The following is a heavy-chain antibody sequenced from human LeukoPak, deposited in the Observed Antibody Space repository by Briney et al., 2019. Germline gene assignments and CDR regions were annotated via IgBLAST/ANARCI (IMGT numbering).Heavy chain of an antibody. V-gene: IGHV4-59*08. CDR2: IYYSGST. D-gene: IGHD5-12*01. J-gene: IGHJ3*02. Sequence: PSETLSLTCTVSGGSISSYYWSWIRQPPGKGLEWIGYIYYSGSTNYNPSLKSRVTISVDTSKNQFSLKLSSVTAADTAVYYCARNGPSYSGYDDDAFDIWGQGTMVTVSS. CDR3: ARNGPSYSGYDDDAFDI. CDR1: GGSISSYY.